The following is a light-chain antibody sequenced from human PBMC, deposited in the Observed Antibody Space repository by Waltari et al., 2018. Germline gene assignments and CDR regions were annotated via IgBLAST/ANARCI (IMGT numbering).Light chain of an antibody. CDR1: QGISDY. V-gene: IGKV1-27*01. J-gene: IGKJ4*01. CDR3: QKYNSAPHT. Sequence: DIQMTQSPSSLSASVGDRVTITCRASQGISDYLAWYQQKPGKIPRLLIYATSTLQSGVSARFIGSGSGTDFTLTITSLQPEDVANYYCQKYNSAPHTFGGGTKVEIK. CDR2: ATS.